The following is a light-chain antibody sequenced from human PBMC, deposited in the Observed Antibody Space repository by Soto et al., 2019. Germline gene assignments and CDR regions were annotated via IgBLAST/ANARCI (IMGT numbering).Light chain of an antibody. CDR3: QPGGAGSVV. CDR1: SAHSTYA. J-gene: IGLJ2*01. Sequence: QAVVTQSPTASASLGASVKFTCTLNSAHSTYAIAWHRQQPEKGPRYLMRIYSDGSHVRGDGIPDRVSGSSSGAERHLTIASLQSDDEAEYYCQPGGAGSVVFGGGTKLTVL. V-gene: IGLV4-69*01. CDR2: IYSDGSH.